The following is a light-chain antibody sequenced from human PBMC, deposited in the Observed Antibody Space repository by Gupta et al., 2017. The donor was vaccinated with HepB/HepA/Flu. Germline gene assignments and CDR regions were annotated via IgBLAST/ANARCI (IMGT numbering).Light chain of an antibody. V-gene: IGKV1-27*01. CDR2: AAS. CDR1: QGISIY. CDR3: QKYNRAPFT. J-gene: IGKJ3*01. Sequence: DIQMTQSPSSLSASVGDRVTITCRASQGISIYLAWYQQKPGNVPNLLISAASTLQSGVPSRFSGSGSETDFTLTISSLQPEDVATYFCQKYNRAPFTFGPGIKVDIK.